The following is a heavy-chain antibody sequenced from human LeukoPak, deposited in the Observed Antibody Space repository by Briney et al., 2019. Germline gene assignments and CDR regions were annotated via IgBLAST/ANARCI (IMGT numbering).Heavy chain of an antibody. CDR3: AKEYYYDSSGYGDY. D-gene: IGHD3-22*01. Sequence: GGSLRLSCAASGFTFSSYAMSWVRQAPGKGLEWVSAISGSGGCTYYADSVKGRFTISRDNSKNTLYLQMNSLRAEDTSVYYCAKEYYYDSSGYGDYWGQGTLVTDSS. V-gene: IGHV3-23*01. CDR1: GFTFSSYA. J-gene: IGHJ4*02. CDR2: ISGSGGCT.